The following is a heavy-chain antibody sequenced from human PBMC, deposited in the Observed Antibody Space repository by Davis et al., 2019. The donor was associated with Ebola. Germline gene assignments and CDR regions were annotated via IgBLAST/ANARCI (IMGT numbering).Heavy chain of an antibody. Sequence: SVTVSCKASRYTFTGYYMHWVRQAPGQGLEWMGWINPNRGGTNYAQKFQGWVTMTRDTSISTAYMELSRLRSDDTAVYYCARFAMVRGVSSYYYGMDVWGQGTTVTVSS. D-gene: IGHD3-10*01. V-gene: IGHV1-2*04. J-gene: IGHJ6*02. CDR1: RYTFTGYY. CDR2: INPNRGGT. CDR3: ARFAMVRGVSSYYYGMDV.